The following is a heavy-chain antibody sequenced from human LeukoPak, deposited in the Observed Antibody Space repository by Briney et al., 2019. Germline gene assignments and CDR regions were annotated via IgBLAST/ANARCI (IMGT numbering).Heavy chain of an antibody. CDR1: GFTVSSNY. Sequence: GGSLRLSCAASGFTVSSNYMSWVRQAPGKGLEWVSAISGSGGSTYYADSVKGRFTISRHNSKNTLFLQMNSLRAEDTAVYYCAKSKWELRNWYFDLWGRGTLVTVSS. CDR3: AKSKWELRNWYFDL. V-gene: IGHV3-23*01. J-gene: IGHJ2*01. D-gene: IGHD1-26*01. CDR2: ISGSGGST.